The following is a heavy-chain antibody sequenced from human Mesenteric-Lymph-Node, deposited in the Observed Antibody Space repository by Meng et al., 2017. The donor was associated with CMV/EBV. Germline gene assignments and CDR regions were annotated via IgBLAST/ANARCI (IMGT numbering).Heavy chain of an antibody. J-gene: IGHJ4*02. Sequence: SGPTLVKPTQTLTLTCTFSGFSLSSSAMRVTWFRQPPGEALEWLARIDWDDDKFYNPSMKTRLSISKDTSENQVVLTLTNMDPVDTATYYCARGHYKFDYWGPGLLVTVSS. CDR1: GFSLSSSAMR. CDR2: IDWDDDK. D-gene: IGHD1-14*01. V-gene: IGHV2-70D*14. CDR3: ARGHYKFDY.